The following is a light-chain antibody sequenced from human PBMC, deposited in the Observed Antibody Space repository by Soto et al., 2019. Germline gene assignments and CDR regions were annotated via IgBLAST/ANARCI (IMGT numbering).Light chain of an antibody. CDR1: QSVRSN. CDR3: QQYNNWPPLT. J-gene: IGKJ1*01. CDR2: GAS. V-gene: IGKV3-15*01. Sequence: EIVMTQSPATLSVSPGERATLSCRASQSVRSNLDWYQQKPGQAPRLLIYGASTRATGIPARFSGSGSGTEFTITISSLQSEDFSVYYCQQYNNWPPLTFGQGTKVEIK.